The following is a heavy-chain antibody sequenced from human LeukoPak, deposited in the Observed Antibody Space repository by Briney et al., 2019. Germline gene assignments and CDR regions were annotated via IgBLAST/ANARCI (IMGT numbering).Heavy chain of an antibody. CDR3: ARVRCSGGSCSNYYYYYMDV. J-gene: IGHJ6*03. Sequence: KTGGSLRLSCAASGFTFSSYSMNWVRQAPGKGLEWVSSISSSSSYIYYADSVKGRFTISRDNAKNSLYLQMNSLRAEDTAVYYCARVRCSGGSCSNYYYYYMDVWGKGTTVTISS. CDR2: ISSSSSYI. D-gene: IGHD2-15*01. V-gene: IGHV3-21*04. CDR1: GFTFSSYS.